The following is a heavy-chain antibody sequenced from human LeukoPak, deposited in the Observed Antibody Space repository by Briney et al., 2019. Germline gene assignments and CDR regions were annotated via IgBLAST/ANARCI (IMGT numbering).Heavy chain of an antibody. V-gene: IGHV3-48*03. CDR3: ARDRAVAGTRFDY. D-gene: IGHD6-19*01. Sequence: PGGSLRLSCAASGFTFGSYEMNWVRQAPGKGLEWVSYISSSGSTIYYADSVKGRFTISRDNAKNSLYLQMNSLRAEDTAVYYCARDRAVAGTRFDYWGQGTLVTVSS. CDR2: ISSSGSTI. J-gene: IGHJ4*02. CDR1: GFTFGSYE.